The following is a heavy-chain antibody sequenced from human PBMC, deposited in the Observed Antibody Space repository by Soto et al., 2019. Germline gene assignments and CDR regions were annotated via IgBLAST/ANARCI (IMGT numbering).Heavy chain of an antibody. J-gene: IGHJ4*02. D-gene: IGHD3-3*01. CDR2: IYYSGST. CDR1: GGAISCISYY. CDR3: ARHSRSGGVVIIPKIFDY. V-gene: IGHV4-39*01. Sequence: PSGTLSLTCTFSGGAISCISYYWGWIRQPPEKRLERIGSIYYSGSTYYNTSLKSRVTISVDTSKNQFSLKLSSVTAADTAVYYCARHSRSGGVVIIPKIFDYWGQGTLVTVSS.